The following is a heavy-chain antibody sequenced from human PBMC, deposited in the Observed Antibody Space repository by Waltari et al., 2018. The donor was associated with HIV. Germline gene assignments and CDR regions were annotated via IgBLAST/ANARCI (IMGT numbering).Heavy chain of an antibody. J-gene: IGHJ4*02. Sequence: QLQLQESGPGLVKPSATLSLTCTVSGGSISSRSYYWGWFRQPPGKGLEWIGSIYYRGGTYYNPSRKSRVTISVDTSKNQFSLKLSSVTAADTAVYYCARDEIIIAAAGENWGQGTLVTVSS. CDR3: ARDEIIIAAAGEN. V-gene: IGHV4-39*07. CDR1: GGSISSRSYY. D-gene: IGHD6-13*01. CDR2: IYYRGGT.